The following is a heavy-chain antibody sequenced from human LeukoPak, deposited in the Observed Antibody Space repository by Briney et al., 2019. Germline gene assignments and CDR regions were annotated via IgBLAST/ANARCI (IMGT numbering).Heavy chain of an antibody. CDR2: ISYDGSNK. CDR1: GFTFSSYA. V-gene: IGHV3-30-3*01. Sequence: RPGGSLRLSCAASGFTFSSYAMHWVRQAPGKGLEWVAVISYDGSNKYYADSVKGRFTISRDNSKNTLYLQMNSLRAEDTAVYYCARDPSDFWTPAFDYWGQGTLVTVSS. J-gene: IGHJ4*02. CDR3: ARDPSDFWTPAFDY. D-gene: IGHD3-3*01.